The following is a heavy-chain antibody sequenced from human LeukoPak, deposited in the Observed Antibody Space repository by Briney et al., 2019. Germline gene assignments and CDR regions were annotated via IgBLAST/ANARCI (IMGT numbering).Heavy chain of an antibody. D-gene: IGHD3-22*01. V-gene: IGHV3-21*01. CDR1: GFTFSSYS. J-gene: IGHJ4*02. CDR2: ISSSSSYI. Sequence: GGSLRLSCAASGFTFSSYSMNWVRQAPGKGLEWVSSISSSSSYIYYADSVKGRFTISRGNAKNSLYLQMNSLRAEDTAVYYCARVDSSGYYPTLTDYWGQGTLVTVSS. CDR3: ARVDSSGYYPTLTDY.